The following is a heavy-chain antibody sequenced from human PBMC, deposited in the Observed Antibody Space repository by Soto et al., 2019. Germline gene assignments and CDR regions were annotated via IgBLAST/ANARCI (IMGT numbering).Heavy chain of an antibody. J-gene: IGHJ6*02. CDR3: AREEWTDRRPYLYSGMDV. CDR1: GFTFSIYA. D-gene: IGHD3-3*01. V-gene: IGHV3-23*01. Sequence: ESGGGSVQPGGSLKLSCAVSGFTFSIYAMCWVRQAPGRGPEWVAGINDDGDRTYYADSAKGRFTISRDNSKNTLYLQMNSLRAEDTAVYYCAREEWTDRRPYLYSGMDVWGQGTTVTVSS. CDR2: INDDGDRT.